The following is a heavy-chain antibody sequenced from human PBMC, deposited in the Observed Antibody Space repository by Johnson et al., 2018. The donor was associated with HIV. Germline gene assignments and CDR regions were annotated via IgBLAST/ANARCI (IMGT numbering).Heavy chain of an antibody. CDR2: IYSGGST. D-gene: IGHD3-22*01. CDR3: ARESGWGHDAFDI. Sequence: VQLVESGGGLVQPGVSLRLSCAASGFTVSSNYMSWVRQAPGKGLEWVSVIYSGGSTYYADSVKGRFTISRDNSKNTLYLQMNSLRAEDTAVYSCARESGWGHDAFDIWGQGTMVIVSS. CDR1: GFTVSSNY. J-gene: IGHJ3*02. V-gene: IGHV3-66*02.